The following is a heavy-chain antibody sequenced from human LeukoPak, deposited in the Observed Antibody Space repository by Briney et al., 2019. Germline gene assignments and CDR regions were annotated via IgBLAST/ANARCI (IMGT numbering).Heavy chain of an antibody. Sequence: SETLSLTCTVSGGSISSYYWSWIRQPPGKGLEWIGYIYYSGSTNYNPSLKSRVTISVDTSKNQFSLKLSSVTAADTAVYYCARGSGSYYDLDYWGQGTLVTVSS. CDR2: IYYSGST. J-gene: IGHJ4*02. CDR3: ARGSGSYYDLDY. D-gene: IGHD3-10*01. V-gene: IGHV4-59*01. CDR1: GGSISSYY.